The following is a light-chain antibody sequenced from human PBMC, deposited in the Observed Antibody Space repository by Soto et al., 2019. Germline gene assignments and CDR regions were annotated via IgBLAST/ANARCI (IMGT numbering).Light chain of an antibody. CDR3: QQRSNWPPIT. CDR2: GAS. CDR1: QGINNY. V-gene: IGKV1-16*02. Sequence: DIQITQSPSSMSSSVLYIFTITFLSRQGINNYLAWFQVKPGKAPKSLIYGASSLHSGVPSKFSGSGSGTDFTLTISSLEPEDFAVYYCQQRSNWPPITFGQGTRLEIK. J-gene: IGKJ5*01.